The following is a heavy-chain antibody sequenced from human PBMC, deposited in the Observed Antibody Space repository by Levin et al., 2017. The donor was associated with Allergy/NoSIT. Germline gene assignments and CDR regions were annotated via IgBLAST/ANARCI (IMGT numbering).Heavy chain of an antibody. CDR3: ARVEYSYGNNYYYYYGMDV. CDR2: INHSGST. Sequence: GSLRLSCAVYGGSFSGYYWSWIRQPPGKGLEWIGEINHSGSTNYNPSLKSRVTISVDTSKNQFSLKLSSVTAADTAVYYCARVEYSYGNNYYYYYGMDVWGQGTTVTVSS. CDR1: GGSFSGYY. V-gene: IGHV4-34*01. J-gene: IGHJ6*02. D-gene: IGHD5-18*01.